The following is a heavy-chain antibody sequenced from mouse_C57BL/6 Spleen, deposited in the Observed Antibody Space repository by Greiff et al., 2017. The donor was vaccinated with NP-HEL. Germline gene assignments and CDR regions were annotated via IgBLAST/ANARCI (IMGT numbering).Heavy chain of an antibody. CDR2: IWWDDDQ. V-gene: IGHV8-8*01. CDR3: ARMGENYSWFAY. J-gene: IGHJ3*01. D-gene: IGHD1-1*01. CDR1: GFSLSTFGLG. Sequence: QVQLKESGPGILQPSQTLSLTCSFSGFSLSTFGLGVGWIRQPSGKGLEWLAHIWWDDDQYYNPALKSRLTISKDTSKNQVFLKIANVDTADTATYYCARMGENYSWFAYWGQGTLVTVSA.